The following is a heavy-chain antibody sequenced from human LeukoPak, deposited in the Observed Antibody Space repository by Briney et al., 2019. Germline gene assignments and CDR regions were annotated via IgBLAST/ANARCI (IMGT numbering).Heavy chain of an antibody. CDR3: ARGGRTTVTTLDY. CDR2: INPNSGGT. Sequence: INPNSGGTNYAQKFQGRVTMTRDTSISTAYMELSRLRSDDTAVYYCARGGRTTVTTLDYWGQGTLVTVSS. J-gene: IGHJ4*02. D-gene: IGHD4-17*01. V-gene: IGHV1-2*02.